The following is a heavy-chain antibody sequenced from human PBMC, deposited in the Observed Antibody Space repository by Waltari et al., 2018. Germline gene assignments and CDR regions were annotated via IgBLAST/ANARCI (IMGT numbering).Heavy chain of an antibody. D-gene: IGHD2-21*02. CDR3: ARGGVVVVTACWYFDL. V-gene: IGHV4-34*01. Sequence: QVQLQQWGAGLLKPSETLSLTCAVYGGSFSGYYWTWILQPPGKGLEWIGEINHSGSTNYNPSLKSRVTISVDTSKNQFSLKLSSVTAADTAVYYCARGGVVVVTACWYFDLWGRGTLVTVSS. CDR1: GGSFSGYY. J-gene: IGHJ2*01. CDR2: INHSGST.